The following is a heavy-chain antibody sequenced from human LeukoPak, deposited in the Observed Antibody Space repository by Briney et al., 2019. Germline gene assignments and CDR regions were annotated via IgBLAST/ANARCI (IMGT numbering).Heavy chain of an antibody. CDR2: INHSGST. J-gene: IGHJ4*02. D-gene: IGHD5-24*01. CDR3: ARVPGNRDGYNLPHFDY. V-gene: IGHV4-34*01. Sequence: SETLSLTCAVYGGSFSGYYWSWIRQPPGKGLEWIGEINHSGSTNYNPSLKSRVTISVDTSKNQFSLKLSSVTAEDTAVYYCARVPGNRDGYNLPHFDYWGQGTLVTVSS. CDR1: GGSFSGYY.